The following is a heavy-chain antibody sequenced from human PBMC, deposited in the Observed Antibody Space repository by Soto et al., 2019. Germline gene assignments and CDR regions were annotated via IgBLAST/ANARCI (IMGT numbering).Heavy chain of an antibody. D-gene: IGHD2-15*01. CDR1: GFALSTSGMR. J-gene: IGHJ5*02. V-gene: IGHV2-70*04. Sequence: SGPTLVNPTQTLTLTCTFSGFALSTSGMRVSWIRQPPGKALEWLARIDWDDDKFYSTSLKTRLTISKDTSKNQVVLTMTNMDPVDTATYYCARGPRVVAATGGWFDPWGQGTLVTVSS. CDR3: ARGPRVVAATGGWFDP. CDR2: IDWDDDK.